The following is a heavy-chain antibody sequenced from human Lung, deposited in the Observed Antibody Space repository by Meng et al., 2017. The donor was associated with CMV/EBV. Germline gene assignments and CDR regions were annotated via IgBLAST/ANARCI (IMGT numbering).Heavy chain of an antibody. J-gene: IGHJ4*02. CDR1: GYTFTGHF. CDR2: IMPYSGDT. CDR3: ARDHNWGPDH. Sequence: ASXXVSCNASGYTFTGHFLHWVRQDPGQGLEWMGWIMPYSGDTHYAQTFQGRVTMTSDTSLSTAYMELSSLRSDDTAVYYCARDHNWGPDHWGQGTLVTVSS. V-gene: IGHV1-2*02. D-gene: IGHD1-1*01.